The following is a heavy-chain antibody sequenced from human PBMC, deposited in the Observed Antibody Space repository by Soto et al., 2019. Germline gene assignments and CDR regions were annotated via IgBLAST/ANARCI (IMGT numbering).Heavy chain of an antibody. J-gene: IGHJ4*02. Sequence: QVQLQESGPGLVKPSETLSLTCTVSGGSISSYYWSWIRQPPGKGLEWIGYIYYSGSTNYNPSLKSRVTISVDTSKNQFSLKLSSVTAADTAVYYCASDSSPKYNLDYWGQGTLVTVSS. V-gene: IGHV4-59*01. CDR1: GGSISSYY. CDR2: IYYSGST. D-gene: IGHD6-6*01. CDR3: ASDSSPKYNLDY.